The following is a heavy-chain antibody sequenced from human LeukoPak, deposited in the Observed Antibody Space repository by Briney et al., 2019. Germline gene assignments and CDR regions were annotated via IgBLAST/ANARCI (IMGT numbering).Heavy chain of an antibody. Sequence: PGGSLRLSCAASGFTFNNAWMSCVRQAPGKGLEWVGFIASETYGGTAEYAASVKGRFTISRDDSKSIAYLQMNSLKTEDTAVYYCTRDQTPYYWGQGTLVTVSS. CDR1: GFTFNNAW. J-gene: IGHJ4*02. CDR3: TRDQTPYY. CDR2: IASETYGGTA. V-gene: IGHV3-49*04.